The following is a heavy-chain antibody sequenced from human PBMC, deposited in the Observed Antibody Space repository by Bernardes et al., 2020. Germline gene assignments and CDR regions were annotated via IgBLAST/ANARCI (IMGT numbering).Heavy chain of an antibody. CDR1: GLSLSTSGVG. CDR3: AHSPYSCTDGVCLGGFDY. V-gene: IGHV2-5*02. CDR2: VYWDDDK. D-gene: IGHD2-8*01. J-gene: IGHJ4*02. Sequence: SGPTLVKPTQTLTLTCTFSGLSLSTSGVGVGWVRQSPGKALEWLALVYWDDDKRYSPSLKSRLTITKDTSKNQVVLTMTDMDPVDTATYYCAHSPYSCTDGVCLGGFDYWGQGTLVTVSS.